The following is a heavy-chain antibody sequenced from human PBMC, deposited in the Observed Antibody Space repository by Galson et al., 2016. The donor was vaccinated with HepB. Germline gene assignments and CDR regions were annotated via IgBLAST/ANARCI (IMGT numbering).Heavy chain of an antibody. CDR3: AREYPLLFWFDP. V-gene: IGHV4-61*02. Sequence: TLSLTCTVSGDSISSGYYSWSWIRQPAGKGLEWIGSVYPSGDTDYNPSLKSRVTISGDTSKNQFSMKLSSVTAADTAVYYCAREYPLLFWFDPWSQGSLVTVSS. CDR2: VYPSGDT. J-gene: IGHJ5*02. CDR1: GDSISSGYYS. D-gene: IGHD2-15*01.